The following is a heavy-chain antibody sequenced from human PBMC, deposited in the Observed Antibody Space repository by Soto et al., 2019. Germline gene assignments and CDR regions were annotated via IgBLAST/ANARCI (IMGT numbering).Heavy chain of an antibody. CDR1: GFTFSSYG. J-gene: IGHJ5*02. Sequence: GGSLRLSCAASGFTFSSYGMRWVRQAPGEGLEWVAVICYDGSNKYYADSVKGRFTISRDNSKNTLYLQMNSLRAEDTAVYYCARDPLVRGVIIPTTNWFDPWGQGTLVTVSS. CDR2: ICYDGSNK. V-gene: IGHV3-33*01. D-gene: IGHD3-10*01. CDR3: ARDPLVRGVIIPTTNWFDP.